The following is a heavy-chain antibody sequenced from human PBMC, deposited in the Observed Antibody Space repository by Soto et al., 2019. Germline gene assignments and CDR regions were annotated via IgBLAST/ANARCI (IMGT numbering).Heavy chain of an antibody. CDR3: AKATTTGGWFNPFDP. Sequence: EVQLLESGGGLVQPGGSLRLSCAASGFSFVNYAMNWVRQAPGKGLEWVSGLSGSGTSTYYADSVKGRFTISRDNSRDTLFLQMNSLTADDTAVYYCAKATTTGGWFNPFDPWGQGALVTVSS. D-gene: IGHD6-19*01. V-gene: IGHV3-23*01. CDR2: LSGSGTST. J-gene: IGHJ5*02. CDR1: GFSFVNYA.